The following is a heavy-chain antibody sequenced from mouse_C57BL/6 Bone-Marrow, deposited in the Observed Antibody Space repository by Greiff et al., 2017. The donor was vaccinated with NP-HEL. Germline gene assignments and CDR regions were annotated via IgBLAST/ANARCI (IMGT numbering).Heavy chain of an antibody. Sequence: QVQLQQSGAELMKPGASVKLSCKATGYTFTGYWIEWVKQRPGHGLEWIGEILPGSGSTNYNEKFKGKATFTADTSSNTAYMQLSSLTTEDPAIYDCARSYYGSGSYYYAMGYWGQGTSVTVSS. CDR1: GYTFTGYW. D-gene: IGHD1-1*01. J-gene: IGHJ4*01. CDR2: ILPGSGST. CDR3: ARSYYGSGSYYYAMGY. V-gene: IGHV1-9*01.